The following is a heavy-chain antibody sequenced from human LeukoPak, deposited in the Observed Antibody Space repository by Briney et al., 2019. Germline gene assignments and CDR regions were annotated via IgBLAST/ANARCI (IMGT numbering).Heavy chain of an antibody. J-gene: IGHJ5*02. CDR3: ARSYSSSSFWFDP. D-gene: IGHD6-6*01. V-gene: IGHV4-4*09. CDR2: IYTSGST. CDR1: GGSISSYY. Sequence: SETLSLTCTVSGGSISSYYWSWIRQPPGKGLEWIGYIYTSGSTNYNPSLKSRVTISVDTSKNQFSLKLSSVTAADTAVYYCARSYSSSSFWFDPWGQGTLVSVSS.